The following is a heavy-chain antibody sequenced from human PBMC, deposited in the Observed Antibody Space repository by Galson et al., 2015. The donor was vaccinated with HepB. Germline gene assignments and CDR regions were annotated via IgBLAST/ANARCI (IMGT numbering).Heavy chain of an antibody. V-gene: IGHV3-23*01. D-gene: IGHD6-13*01. CDR1: GFTFSSYA. CDR2: ISGSGGST. J-gene: IGHJ4*02. CDR3: AKDQGTAAVENYFDY. Sequence: SLRLSCAASGFTFSSYAMSWVRQAPGKGLEWVSAISGSGGSTYCADSVKGRFTISRGNSKNTLYLQMNSLRAEDTAVYYCAKDQGTAAVENYFDYWGQGTLVTVSS.